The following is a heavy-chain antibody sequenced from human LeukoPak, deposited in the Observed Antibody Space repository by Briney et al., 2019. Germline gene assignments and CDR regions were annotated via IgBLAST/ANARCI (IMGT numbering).Heavy chain of an antibody. V-gene: IGHV3-30-3*01. CDR2: ISYDGSNK. Sequence: GGSLRLSCAASGFTFSSYAMHWVRQAPGKGLVWMAFISYDGSNKYYADSVKGRFTISRDNSKNTLYLQMNSLRAEDTAVYYCAKVSGVVVAAVFDYWGQGTLVTVSS. D-gene: IGHD2-15*01. CDR3: AKVSGVVVAAVFDY. J-gene: IGHJ4*02. CDR1: GFTFSSYA.